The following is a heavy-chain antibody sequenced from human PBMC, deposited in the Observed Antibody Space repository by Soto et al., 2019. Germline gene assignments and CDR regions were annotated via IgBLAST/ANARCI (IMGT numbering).Heavy chain of an antibody. CDR3: ATHSAVAASYYYYGMDV. V-gene: IGHV4-39*01. D-gene: IGHD6-6*01. Sequence: SETLSLTCTVSGGSISSSSYYWGWIRQPPGKGLEWIGSIYYSGSTYYNPSLKSRVTISVDTSKNQFSLKLSSVTAADTAVYSCATHSAVAASYYYYGMDVWGQGHTVTASS. CDR1: GGSISSSSYY. J-gene: IGHJ6*02. CDR2: IYYSGST.